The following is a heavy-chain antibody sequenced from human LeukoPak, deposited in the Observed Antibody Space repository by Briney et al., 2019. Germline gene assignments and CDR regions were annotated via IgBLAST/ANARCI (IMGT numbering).Heavy chain of an antibody. V-gene: IGHV1-2*04. CDR2: INPNSGGT. J-gene: IGHJ4*02. D-gene: IGHD3-9*01. CDR1: GYTFTGYY. CDR3: ARGYYDILTGYYEYYSDY. Sequence: ASVKVSCKASGYTFTGYYMHWVRQAPGQGLEWMGWINPNSGGTNYAQKFQGWVTMTRDTSISTAYMELSRLRSDDTAVYYCARGYYDILTGYYEYYSDYWGQGTLVTVSS.